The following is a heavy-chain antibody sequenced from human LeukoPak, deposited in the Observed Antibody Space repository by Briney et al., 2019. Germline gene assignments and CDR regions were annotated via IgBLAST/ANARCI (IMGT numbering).Heavy chain of an antibody. J-gene: IGHJ6*02. CDR1: GYTFTSYD. Sequence: ASVKVSCKASGYTFTSYDINWVRQATGQGLEWMGWMNPNSGNTGYAQKFQGRVTMTRNTSISTAYMELSSLRSEDTAVYYCARTGLGFDGMDVWGQGTTVTVSS. CDR3: ARTGLGFDGMDV. CDR2: MNPNSGNT. V-gene: IGHV1-8*01. D-gene: IGHD3-10*01.